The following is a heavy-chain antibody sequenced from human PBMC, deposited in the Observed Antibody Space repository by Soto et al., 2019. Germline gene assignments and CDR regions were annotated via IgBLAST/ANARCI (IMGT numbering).Heavy chain of an antibody. CDR3: ARDLTGTTLGYYYGMDV. CDR2: ISSSSSYI. Sequence: PGGSLRLSCAASGFTFSSYSMNWVRQAPGKGLEWVSSISSSSSYIYYADSVKGRFTISRDNAKNSLYLQMNSLRAEDTAVYYCARDLTGTTLGYYYGMDVWGQVTTVTVSS. J-gene: IGHJ6*02. CDR1: GFTFSSYS. V-gene: IGHV3-21*01. D-gene: IGHD1-7*01.